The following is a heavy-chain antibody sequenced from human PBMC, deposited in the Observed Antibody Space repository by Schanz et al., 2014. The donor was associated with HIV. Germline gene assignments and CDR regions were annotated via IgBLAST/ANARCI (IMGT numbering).Heavy chain of an antibody. J-gene: IGHJ4*02. CDR1: GFSFSSYA. CDR3: AKPEYDSSGNSQSHFDY. CDR2: ITESGGRT. D-gene: IGHD3-22*01. V-gene: IGHV3-23*04. Sequence: VQLVESGGGVVQPGRSLRLSCAAAGFSFSSYAMSWVRQAPRKGLEWVSSITESGGRTYSADSVNGRFTISRDNSKNTLYLQMTTLRTEDTAVYYCAKPEYDSSGNSQSHFDYWGQGTLVTVSS.